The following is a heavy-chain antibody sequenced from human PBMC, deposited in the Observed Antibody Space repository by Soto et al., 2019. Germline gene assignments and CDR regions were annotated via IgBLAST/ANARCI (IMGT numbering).Heavy chain of an antibody. CDR1: GGTFSSYT. J-gene: IGHJ4*02. CDR2: IIPILGIA. D-gene: IGHD6-19*01. CDR3: AVGYSSGWYLVDY. Sequence: GASVKVSCKASGGTFSSYTISWGRQAPGQGLEWMGRIIPILGIANYAQKFQGRVTITADKSTSTAYMELSSLRSEDTAVYYCAVGYSSGWYLVDYWGQGTLVTV. V-gene: IGHV1-69*02.